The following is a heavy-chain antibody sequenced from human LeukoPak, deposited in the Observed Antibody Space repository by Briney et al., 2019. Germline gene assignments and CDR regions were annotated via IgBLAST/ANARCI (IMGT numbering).Heavy chain of an antibody. CDR1: GHSISSGDNY. CDR2: IYTSGST. J-gene: IGHJ4*02. CDR3: ARASYSYDINGWVPFDY. V-gene: IGHV4-61*02. Sequence: SETLSLTCTVSGHSISSGDNYWRWVRQPAGKGLEWIGRIYTSGSTNYNPSLKSRVTISGDMSKNQFSLRLSSVTAADTAVYYCARASYSYDINGWVPFDYWGQGTLVTVSS. D-gene: IGHD3-22*01.